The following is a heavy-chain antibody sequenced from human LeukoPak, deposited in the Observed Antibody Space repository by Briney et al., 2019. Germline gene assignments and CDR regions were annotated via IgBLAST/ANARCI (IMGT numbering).Heavy chain of an antibody. J-gene: IGHJ4*02. Sequence: GRSLRLSCATSGFTFNSYGIHWVRQAPGKGLEWVAVVWYDGSKKYYADSVKGRFTISRDNSKNTVYLQMNSLRAEDTAVYYCAKDVYGSGSSPGDYWGQGTLVTVS. CDR1: GFTFNSYG. V-gene: IGHV3-33*06. D-gene: IGHD3-10*01. CDR3: AKDVYGSGSSPGDY. CDR2: VWYDGSKK.